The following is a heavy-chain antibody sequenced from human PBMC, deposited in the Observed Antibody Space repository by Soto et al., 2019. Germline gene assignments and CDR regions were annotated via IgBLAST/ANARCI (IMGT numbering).Heavy chain of an antibody. J-gene: IGHJ6*04. V-gene: IGHV3-66*01. CDR3: ATSTRYSSSSSHYYYNGMDV. D-gene: IGHD6-6*01. CDR1: GFTVSNKY. CDR2: IQSGGPT. Sequence: GGSLRLSCAASGFTVSNKYMSWVRQAPGRGLEWVSLIQSGGPTYYADSVKGRFTMSRDTSENTGHLQMDSLRAEDTAVSYCATSTRYSSSSSHYYYNGMDVWGTGTTVTVSS.